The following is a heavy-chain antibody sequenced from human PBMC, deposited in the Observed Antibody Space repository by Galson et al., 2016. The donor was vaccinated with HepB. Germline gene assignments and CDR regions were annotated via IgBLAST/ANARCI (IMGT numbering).Heavy chain of an antibody. CDR1: GFGFSDFA. D-gene: IGHD5-24*01. CDR2: VSYDGKNE. J-gene: IGHJ4*02. V-gene: IGHV3-33*01. CDR3: ARGTREFDF. Sequence: SLRLSCAASGFGFSDFAMHWVCQAPGKGLEWLALVSYDGKNEVYRDSVKGRFSISRDNPTNTLYLQLSSLRAEDTAIYYCARGTREFDFWGQGTLVTVSS.